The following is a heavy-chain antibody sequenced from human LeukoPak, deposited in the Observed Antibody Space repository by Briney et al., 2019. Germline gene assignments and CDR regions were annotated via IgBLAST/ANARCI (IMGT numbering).Heavy chain of an antibody. CDR2: ISDSGVNT. CDR1: GFTFSHYA. V-gene: IGHV3-23*01. D-gene: IGHD1-26*01. Sequence: GGSLRLSCVASGFTFSHYAMSWVRQAPGKGLDWVSTISDSGVNTHYADSVKGRFTISRDNSRDTLFLQMNSLRVEDSAVYYCAKDVGPILFEYWSQGTLVTVSS. J-gene: IGHJ4*02. CDR3: AKDVGPILFEY.